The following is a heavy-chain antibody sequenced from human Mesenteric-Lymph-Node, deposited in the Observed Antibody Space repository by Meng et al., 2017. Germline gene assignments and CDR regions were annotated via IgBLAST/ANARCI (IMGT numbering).Heavy chain of an antibody. CDR1: GGSISSSSYY. J-gene: IGHJ6*02. CDR2: IYYSGST. D-gene: IGHD2-2*01. V-gene: IGHV4-39*07. CDR3: ARLVVPAAKYYYYGMDV. Sequence: SETLSLTCTVSGGSISSSSYYWGWIRQPPGKGLEWIGSIYYSGSTYYNPSLKSRVTISVDTSKNQFSLKLSSVTAADTAVYYCARLVVPAAKYYYYGMDVWGQGTTVTVSS.